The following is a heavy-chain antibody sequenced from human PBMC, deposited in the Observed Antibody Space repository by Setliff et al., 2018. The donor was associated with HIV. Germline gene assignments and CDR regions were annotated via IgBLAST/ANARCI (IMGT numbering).Heavy chain of an antibody. Sequence: ASVKVSCKASGYTFTSYGISWVRQAPGQGLEWMGWISAHNGNTNYAQKLQGRVTMTTDTSTSTAYMELRSLSSEDTAVYYCATEMMYAQGSFDYWGQGTLVTVSS. V-gene: IGHV1-18*01. CDR1: GYTFTSYG. D-gene: IGHD2-8*01. CDR2: ISAHNGNT. CDR3: ATEMMYAQGSFDY. J-gene: IGHJ4*02.